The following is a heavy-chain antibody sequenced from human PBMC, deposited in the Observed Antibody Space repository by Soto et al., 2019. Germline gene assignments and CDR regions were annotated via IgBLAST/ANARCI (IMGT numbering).Heavy chain of an antibody. CDR2: IKQDGSEK. Sequence: GGSLRLSCAASGFTFSTYWMSWVRQAPGKGLEWVANIKQDGSEKYYVDSVKGRFTISRDNTKNSLYLRMNSLRVVVAAVYYCAREGSLFDYWGQGTQVTVSS. V-gene: IGHV3-7*05. J-gene: IGHJ4*02. CDR3: AREGSLFDY. CDR1: GFTFSTYW.